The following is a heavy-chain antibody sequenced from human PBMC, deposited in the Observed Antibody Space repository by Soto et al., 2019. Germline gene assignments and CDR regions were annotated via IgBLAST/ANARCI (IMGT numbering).Heavy chain of an antibody. Sequence: SETLSLTCTVVGGSTNNYYWGWIRQPPGKGLEWIGYSYYSGNTNYNPSLKSRVTISVDTSKNQFSLKLSSVTAADTAVYYCARTYCSSNTCYDVFDIWGQGTMVTVSS. CDR3: ARTYCSSNTCYDVFDI. V-gene: IGHV4-59*01. J-gene: IGHJ3*02. CDR2: SYYSGNT. CDR1: GGSTNNYY. D-gene: IGHD2-2*01.